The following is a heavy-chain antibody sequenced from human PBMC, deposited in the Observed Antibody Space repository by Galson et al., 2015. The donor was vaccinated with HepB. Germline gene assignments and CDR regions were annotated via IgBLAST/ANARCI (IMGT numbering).Heavy chain of an antibody. CDR2: IRSKANSYAT. CDR1: GFTFSGSA. CDR3: TRHVWRRDGSFAAFDI. D-gene: IGHD5-24*01. V-gene: IGHV3-73*01. Sequence: SLRLSCAASGFTFSGSAMHWVRQASGKGLEWVGRIRSKANSYATAYAASVKGRFTISRDDSKNTAYLQMNSLKTEDTAVYYCTRHVWRRDGSFAAFDIWGQGTMVTVSS. J-gene: IGHJ3*02.